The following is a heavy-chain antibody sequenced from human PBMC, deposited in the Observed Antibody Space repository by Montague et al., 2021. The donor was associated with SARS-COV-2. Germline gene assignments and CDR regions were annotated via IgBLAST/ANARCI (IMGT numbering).Heavy chain of an antibody. D-gene: IGHD1-1*01. V-gene: IGHV4-34*01. CDR3: ARGAPGY. J-gene: IGHJ4*02. Sequence: SETLSLTCAVYGGSFSDYHWTWIRQPPGGGLEWIGQINYGGSTNYNSSLRSRVTISIDTSKNQFSLKLTSVTAADTAVYYCARGAPGYWGQGTLVTVSS. CDR2: INYGGST. CDR1: GGSFSDYH.